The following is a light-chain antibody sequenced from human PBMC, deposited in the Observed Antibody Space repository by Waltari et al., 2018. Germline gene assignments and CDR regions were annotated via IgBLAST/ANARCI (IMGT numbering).Light chain of an antibody. CDR3: QQYEDWPRHS. J-gene: IGKJ4*01. Sequence: EIGVTQSHATLSVYPGERVTLSCRASQNVGTSLAWYQQKPGQTPRLLIFGAYSRASGVPARFSGSGSGTDFTLAISSLQSEDFAVYYCQQYEDWPRHSFGGGTKVQIE. CDR2: GAY. V-gene: IGKV3-15*01. CDR1: QNVGTS.